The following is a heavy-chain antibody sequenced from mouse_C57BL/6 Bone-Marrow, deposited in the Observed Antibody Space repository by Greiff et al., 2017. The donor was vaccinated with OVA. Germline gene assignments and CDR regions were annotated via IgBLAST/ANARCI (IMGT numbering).Heavy chain of an antibody. V-gene: IGHV1-22*01. CDR1: GYTFTDYN. J-gene: IGHJ2*01. CDR3: ANGNRERYCDY. CDR2: INPNNGGT. Sequence: EVQLQQSGPELVKPGASVKMSCKASGYTFTDYNMHWVKQSHGKSLEWIGYINPNNGGTSYNQKFKGKATLTVNKSSSTAYMELRSLTSEDSAVYYCANGNRERYCDYWGQGTTLTVSS.